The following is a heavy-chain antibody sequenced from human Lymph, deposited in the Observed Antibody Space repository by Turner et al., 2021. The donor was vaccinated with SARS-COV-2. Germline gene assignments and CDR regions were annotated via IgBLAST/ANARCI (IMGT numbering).Heavy chain of an antibody. J-gene: IGHJ6*02. V-gene: IGHV1-2*02. CDR2: INPNSGGT. CDR3: AREGVTVSGYYYGMDV. CDR1: GYTFTAYY. Sequence: QVQLVQSGAEVKKPGASVKVSCKASGYTFTAYYMHWVRQAPGQGLEWMGWINPNSGGTNYAQKFQGRVTRTRDTSISTAYMELSRLTSDDTAVYYCAREGVTVSGYYYGMDVWGQGTTVTVSS. D-gene: IGHD4-17*01.